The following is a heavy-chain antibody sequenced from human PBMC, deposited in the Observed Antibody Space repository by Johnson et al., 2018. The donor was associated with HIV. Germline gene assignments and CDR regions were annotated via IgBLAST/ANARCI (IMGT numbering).Heavy chain of an antibody. D-gene: IGHD3-16*02. V-gene: IGHV3-66*01. Sequence: VQLVESGGGLVQPGGSLRLSCGASGFSVSNNYMNWVRQAPGKGLEWVSVIYSGGSTYYADSVRGRFTISRDNSRNTLYLQMNSLTTEDTAVYYCTTAIVIDAFDNWGQGTMVTVSS. CDR1: GFSVSNNY. CDR2: IYSGGST. CDR3: TTAIVIDAFDN. J-gene: IGHJ3*02.